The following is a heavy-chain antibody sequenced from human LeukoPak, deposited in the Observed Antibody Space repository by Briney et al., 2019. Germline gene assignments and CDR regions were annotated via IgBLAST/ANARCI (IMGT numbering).Heavy chain of an antibody. J-gene: IGHJ5*02. CDR1: GYTFTGYY. D-gene: IGHD3-16*01. CDR2: INTNTGNP. Sequence: ASVKVSCKASGYTFTGYYMHWVRQAPGQGLEWMGWINTNTGNPTYAQGFTGRFVFSLGTSVSTAYLQISSLKAEDTAVYYCARAPYDYVWGANPWGQGTLVTVSS. CDR3: ARAPYDYVWGANP. V-gene: IGHV7-4-1*02.